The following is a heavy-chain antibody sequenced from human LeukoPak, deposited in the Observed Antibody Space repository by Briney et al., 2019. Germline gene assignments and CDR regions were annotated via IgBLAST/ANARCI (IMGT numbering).Heavy chain of an antibody. CDR2: INPNSGGT. CDR3: ARDPIAVAGPYFDY. D-gene: IGHD6-19*01. J-gene: IGHJ4*02. CDR1: GYTFTGYY. Sequence: GASVKVSCKASGYTFTGYYMHWVRQAPGQGLEWMGWINPNSGGTNYAQKFQGRVTMTRDTSIRTAYMELSRLRSDDTAVYYCARDPIAVAGPYFDYWGQGTLVTVSS. V-gene: IGHV1-2*02.